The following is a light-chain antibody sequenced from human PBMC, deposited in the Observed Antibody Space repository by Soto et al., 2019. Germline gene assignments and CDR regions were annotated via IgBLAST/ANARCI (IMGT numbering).Light chain of an antibody. J-gene: IGLJ2*01. CDR1: SGSVSTSYY. Sequence: QTVVTQEPSFSVSPGGTVTLTCGLSSGSVSTSYYPSWYQQTPGQAPRTLIYNTYTRSSGVPDRFSASILGDKAALTITGAKADYESDYYCVLYMGSGISVFGGGTKLTVL. CDR3: VLYMGSGISV. V-gene: IGLV8-61*01. CDR2: NTY.